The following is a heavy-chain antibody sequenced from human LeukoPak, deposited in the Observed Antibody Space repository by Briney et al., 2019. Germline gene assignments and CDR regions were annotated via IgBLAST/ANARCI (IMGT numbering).Heavy chain of an antibody. J-gene: IGHJ5*02. V-gene: IGHV4-31*03. D-gene: IGHD4-23*01. CDR3: ARAKATVAKVDP. CDR2: IYYSGST. CDR1: GGSISSGGYC. Sequence: SETLSLTCTVSGGSISSGGYCWSWIRQHPGKGLEWIGYIYYSGSTYYNPSLKSRVTISVDTSKNQFSLKLSSVTAADTAVYYCARAKATVAKVDPWGQGTLVTVSS.